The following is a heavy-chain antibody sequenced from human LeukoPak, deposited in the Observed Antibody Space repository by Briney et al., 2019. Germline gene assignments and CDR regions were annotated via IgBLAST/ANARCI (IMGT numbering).Heavy chain of an antibody. CDR3: ASGRVRFLEWLMGFDY. V-gene: IGHV1-69*05. CDR1: GGTFSSYA. CDR2: IIPIFGTA. J-gene: IGHJ4*02. Sequence: ASVKVSCKVSGGTFSSYAISWVRQAPGQGLEWMGGIIPIFGTANYAQKFQGRVTITTDESTSTAYMELSSLRSEDTAVYYCASGRVRFLEWLMGFDYWGQGTLVTVSS. D-gene: IGHD3-3*01.